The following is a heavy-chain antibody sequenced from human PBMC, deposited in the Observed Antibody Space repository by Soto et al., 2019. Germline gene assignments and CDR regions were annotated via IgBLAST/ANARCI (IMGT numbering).Heavy chain of an antibody. Sequence: EAQLVESGGGLVQPGGSLRLSCAASGFTFSNYEMHWVRQAPGKGLEYVSGISNNGAHTDYAKSVKGRFTISRDNSENTLYLQMGSLRAEDMALYYCARRGYGSRWPNVYMDVWGKGTTVIVSS. CDR3: ARRGYGSRWPNVYMDV. D-gene: IGHD6-13*01. CDR2: ISNNGAHT. J-gene: IGHJ6*03. CDR1: GFTFSNYE. V-gene: IGHV3-64*01.